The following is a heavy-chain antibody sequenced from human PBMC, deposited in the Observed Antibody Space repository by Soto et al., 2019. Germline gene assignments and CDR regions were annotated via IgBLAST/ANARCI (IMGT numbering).Heavy chain of an antibody. CDR1: GVTFSSYT. J-gene: IGHJ6*02. Sequence: GGSLRLSCAGSGVTFSSYTMAWVRQAPGKGLEWISGIKGNTDDTYYAQKFQERVTITRDMSTSTAYMELSSLRSEDTAVYYCAADREAGPRAYYYYYGMDVWGQGTTVTVSS. D-gene: IGHD6-13*01. V-gene: IGHV1-58*02. CDR2: IKGNTDDT. CDR3: AADREAGPRAYYYYYGMDV.